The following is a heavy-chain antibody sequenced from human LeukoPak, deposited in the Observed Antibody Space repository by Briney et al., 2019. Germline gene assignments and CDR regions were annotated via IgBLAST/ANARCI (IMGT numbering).Heavy chain of an antibody. J-gene: IGHJ4*02. CDR2: ISSSGGGT. CDR3: AKDPWDCSSTSCYFFDY. V-gene: IGHV3-23*01. CDR1: GFTFSSYA. Sequence: GGSLRLSCAASGFTFSSYAMSWVRQAPGKGLEWVSVISSSGGGTYYADSVKGRFTIFRNNSKNTLYLQMNSLRAEDTAVYYCAKDPWDCSSTSCYFFDYWGQGTLVTVSS. D-gene: IGHD2-2*01.